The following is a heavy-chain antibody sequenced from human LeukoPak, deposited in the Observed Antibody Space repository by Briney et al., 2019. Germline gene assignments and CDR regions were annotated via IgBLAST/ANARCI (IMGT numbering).Heavy chain of an antibody. Sequence: PSETLSLTCIVSGCIISNYSYCWVRIRQPPGQGLEGIGRIYYSGSTYYNPSLKSRVTISVDTSNHQLTLQHGPVTAADTAVYCCANLMLPGSGPAGWFDSWGQGTLVTVSS. J-gene: IGHJ5*01. CDR1: GCIISNYSYC. CDR2: IYYSGST. CDR3: ANLMLPGSGPAGWFDS. D-gene: IGHD2-2*01. V-gene: IGHV4-39*01.